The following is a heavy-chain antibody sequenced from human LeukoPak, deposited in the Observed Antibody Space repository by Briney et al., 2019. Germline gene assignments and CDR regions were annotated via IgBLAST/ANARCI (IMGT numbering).Heavy chain of an antibody. J-gene: IGHJ4*02. Sequence: GGSLRLTCAASGFSFSRYEMNWVRQAPGKGLEWVSYVSSSGGTVYYADSVKGRFTISRDNSKNTLYLQMNSLRAEDTAVYYCARAIVVIPAAIRYWGQGTLVTVSS. CDR2: VSSSGGTV. CDR1: GFSFSRYE. V-gene: IGHV3-48*03. D-gene: IGHD2-2*01. CDR3: ARAIVVIPAAIRY.